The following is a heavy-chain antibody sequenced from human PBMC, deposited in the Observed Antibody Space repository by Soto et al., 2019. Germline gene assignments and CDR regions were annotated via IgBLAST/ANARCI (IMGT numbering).Heavy chain of an antibody. CDR3: ARRLYYDSSGFEGGGMDV. J-gene: IGHJ6*02. Sequence: TLSLICSIRSVPIGRTTYNWAWIRQPPGKGLGWIGSIYYSGSTYYNPSLKSRVTISVDTSKNQFSLKLSSVTAADTAVYYCARRLYYDSSGFEGGGMDVWGQGTTVS. CDR1: SVPIGRTTYN. CDR2: IYYSGST. D-gene: IGHD3-22*01. V-gene: IGHV4-39*01.